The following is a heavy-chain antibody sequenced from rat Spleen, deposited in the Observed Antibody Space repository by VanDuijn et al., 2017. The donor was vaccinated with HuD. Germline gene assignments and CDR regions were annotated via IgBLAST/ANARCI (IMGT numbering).Heavy chain of an antibody. D-gene: IGHD1-9*01. CDR3: ARHGYTRYYFDY. CDR2: ITTGGAIT. V-gene: IGHV5-25*01. CDR1: GFTFSDFY. J-gene: IGHJ2*01. Sequence: EVQLVESDGGLVQPGRSLKLSCAASGFTFSDFYMAWVRQAPTKGLEWVASITTGGAITSYRDSVKGRFTISRDTAKSTLYLQMDSLRSEDTATYYCARHGYTRYYFDYWGQGVMVTVSS.